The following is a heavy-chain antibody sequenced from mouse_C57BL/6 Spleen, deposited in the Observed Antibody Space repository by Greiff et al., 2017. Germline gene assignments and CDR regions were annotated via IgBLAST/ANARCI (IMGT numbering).Heavy chain of an antibody. V-gene: IGHV1-50*01. CDR3: ARSDGTGSYYFDY. CDR2: IDPSDSYT. CDR1: GYTFTSYW. Sequence: QVQLQQPGAELVKPGASVKLSCKASGYTFTSYWMQWVKQRPGQGLEWIGEIDPSDSYTNYNQKFKGKATLTVDTSSSTAYMQLSSLTSEDSAVYYCARSDGTGSYYFDYWGQGTTLTVSS. D-gene: IGHD2-3*01. J-gene: IGHJ2*01.